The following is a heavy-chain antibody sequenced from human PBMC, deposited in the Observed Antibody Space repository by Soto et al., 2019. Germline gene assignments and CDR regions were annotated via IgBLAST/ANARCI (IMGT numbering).Heavy chain of an antibody. J-gene: IGHJ3*02. CDR1: GFTFSSYS. V-gene: IGHV3-21*01. CDR3: ARGAGGYSSSSLGFMYAFDI. CDR2: ISSSSSYI. Sequence: GGSLRLSCAASGFTFSSYSMNWVRQAPGKGLEWVSSISSSSSYIYYADSVKGRFTISRDNAKNSLYLQMNSLRAEDTAVYYCARGAGGYSSSSLGFMYAFDIWGQGTMVTVSS. D-gene: IGHD6-6*01.